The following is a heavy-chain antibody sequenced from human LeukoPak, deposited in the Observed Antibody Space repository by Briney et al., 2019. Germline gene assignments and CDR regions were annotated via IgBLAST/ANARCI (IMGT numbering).Heavy chain of an antibody. D-gene: IGHD5-18*01. CDR2: ISRNSGTI. CDR3: ARDEAYSFDY. J-gene: IGHJ4*02. Sequence: GGSLRLSCAASGFTFSSYSMNWVRQAPGKGLEWVSYISRNSGTIYYADSVKGRFTFSRDNAKNSLFLQMNSLRAEDTAFYYCARDEAYSFDYWGQGTLVTVSS. V-gene: IGHV3-48*01. CDR1: GFTFSSYS.